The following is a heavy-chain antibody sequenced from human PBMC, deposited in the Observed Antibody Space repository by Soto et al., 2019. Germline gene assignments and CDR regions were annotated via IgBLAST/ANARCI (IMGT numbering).Heavy chain of an antibody. D-gene: IGHD2-15*01. Sequence: EVQLLESGGGLVQPGGSLRLYCAASGFTFSSYAMSWVRQAPGKGLEWVSAISGSGGSTYYADSVKGRFTISRDNSKNTLYLQMNSLRAEDTAVYYCAKALKLGGSRSMFDPWGQGTLVTVSS. V-gene: IGHV3-23*01. J-gene: IGHJ5*02. CDR1: GFTFSSYA. CDR3: AKALKLGGSRSMFDP. CDR2: ISGSGGST.